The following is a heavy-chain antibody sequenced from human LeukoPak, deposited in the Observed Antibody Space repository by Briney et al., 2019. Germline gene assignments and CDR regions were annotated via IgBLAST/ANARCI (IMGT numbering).Heavy chain of an antibody. J-gene: IGHJ4*02. V-gene: IGHV4-39*07. D-gene: IGHD3-3*01. Sequence: SETLSLTCTVSGGSISSSSYYWGWIRQPPGKGLEWIGSIYYSGSTYYNPSLKSRVTISVDTSKNQFSLKLSSVTAADTAVYYCARDLDFWSGYYWGFDYWGQGTLVTVSS. CDR3: ARDLDFWSGYYWGFDY. CDR2: IYYSGST. CDR1: GGSISSSSYY.